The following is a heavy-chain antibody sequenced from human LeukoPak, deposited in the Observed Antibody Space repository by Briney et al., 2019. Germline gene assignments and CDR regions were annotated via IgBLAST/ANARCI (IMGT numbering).Heavy chain of an antibody. CDR2: ISAYNGNT. V-gene: IGHV1-18*01. CDR1: GYTFTSYG. D-gene: IGHD3-3*01. Sequence: GASVKVSCKASGYTFTSYGISWVRQAPGQGLEWMGWISAYNGNTNYAQRLQGRVTMTTDTSTSTAYMELRSLRSDDTAVYYCARDSRRQMPGVLEWLPYDYWGQGTLVTVPS. CDR3: ARDSRRQMPGVLEWLPYDY. J-gene: IGHJ4*02.